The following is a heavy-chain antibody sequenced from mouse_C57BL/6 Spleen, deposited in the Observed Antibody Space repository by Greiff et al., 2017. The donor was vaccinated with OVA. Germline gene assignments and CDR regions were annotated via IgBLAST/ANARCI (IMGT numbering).Heavy chain of an antibody. D-gene: IGHD1-1*01. CDR3: ARGHYYGSSYWYFDV. CDR2: IYPGSGST. V-gene: IGHV1-55*01. Sequence: QVQLQQPGAELVKPGASVKMSCKASGYTFTSYWITWVKQRPGQGLEWIGDIYPGSGSTNYNEKFKSKATLTVDTSSSTAYMQLSSLTSEDSAIYYGARGHYYGSSYWYFDVWGTGTTVTVSS. CDR1: GYTFTSYW. J-gene: IGHJ1*03.